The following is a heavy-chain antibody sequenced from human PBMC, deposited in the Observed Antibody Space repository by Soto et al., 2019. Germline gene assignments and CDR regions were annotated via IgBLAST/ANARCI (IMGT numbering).Heavy chain of an antibody. CDR3: AGKSYTSTWYVPWFDP. D-gene: IGHD2-2*01. CDR2: IYYTGTT. CDR1: GVSINNYY. J-gene: IGHJ5*02. Sequence: SETLSLTCTVSGVSINNYYWNWIRQSPGKGLEWIAYIYYTGTTSYNPSLKNRVTISVDTSKNQFSLKLSSVTAADTAVYFCAGKSYTSTWYVPWFDPWGQGTMVTVSS. V-gene: IGHV4-59*01.